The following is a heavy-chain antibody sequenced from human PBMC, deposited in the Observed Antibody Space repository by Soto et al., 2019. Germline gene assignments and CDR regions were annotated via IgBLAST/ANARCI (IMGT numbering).Heavy chain of an antibody. V-gene: IGHV3-11*06. CDR1: GFTFSDYY. J-gene: IGHJ6*02. D-gene: IGHD2-21*01. CDR3: ARDRRYGRAITLPWDYYYGMDV. CDR2: ISSSSSYT. Sequence: GGSLRLSCAASGFTFSDYYMSWIRQAPGKGLEWVSYISSSSSYTNYADSVKGRFTISRDNAKNSLYLQMNSLRAEDTAVYYCARDRRYGRAITLPWDYYYGMDVWGQGTTVTVSS.